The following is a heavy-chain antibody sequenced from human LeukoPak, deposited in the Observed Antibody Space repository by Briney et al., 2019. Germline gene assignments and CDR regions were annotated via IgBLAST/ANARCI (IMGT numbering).Heavy chain of an antibody. CDR1: GFTFSSHA. CDR3: AKGTDYYGSGSYSDY. D-gene: IGHD3-10*01. V-gene: IGHV3-23*01. CDR2: ISGSGGST. J-gene: IGHJ4*02. Sequence: GGSLRLSCAASGFTFSSHAMSWVRQAPGKGLEWVSAISGSGGSTYYADSVKGRFTISRDNSKNTLYLQMNSLRAEDTAVYYCAKGTDYYGSGSYSDYWGQGTLVTVSS.